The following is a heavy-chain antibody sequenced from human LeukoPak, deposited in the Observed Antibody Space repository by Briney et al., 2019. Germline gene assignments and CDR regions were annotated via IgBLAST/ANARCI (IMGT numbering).Heavy chain of an antibody. D-gene: IGHD6-6*01. V-gene: IGHV3-21*01. CDR1: GFTFSSYS. Sequence: GSLRLSCAASGFTFSSYSMNWVRQAPGKGLEWVSSISSSSSYIYYADSVKGRFTISRDNAKNSLYLQMNSLRAEDTAVYYCARGYSSSPWNFDYWGQGTLVTVSS. CDR3: ARGYSSSPWNFDY. J-gene: IGHJ4*02. CDR2: ISSSSSYI.